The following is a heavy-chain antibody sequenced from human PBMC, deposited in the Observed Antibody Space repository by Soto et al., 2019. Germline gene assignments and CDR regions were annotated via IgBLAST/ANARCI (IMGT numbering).Heavy chain of an antibody. CDR3: ANWGSLLVPAAKRYLQH. V-gene: IGHV3-23*01. Sequence: PGGSLRRSCTASGFTFSSYAMSWVRQAPCKGLEWVLSISGSGGSTYYADSVKGRLPISRDNSKNTLYLQMNSLRAEDTAVYYCANWGSLLVPAAKRYLQHWGQGTQFTVSS. CDR2: ISGSGGST. J-gene: IGHJ1*01. CDR1: GFTFSSYA. D-gene: IGHD2-2*01.